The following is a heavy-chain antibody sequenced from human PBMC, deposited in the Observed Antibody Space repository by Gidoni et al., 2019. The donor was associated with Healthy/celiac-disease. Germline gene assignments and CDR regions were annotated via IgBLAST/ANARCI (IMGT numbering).Heavy chain of an antibody. V-gene: IGHV4-39*01. D-gene: IGHD6-13*01. CDR2: IHYSGST. CDR3: ARHKGRAAAGSSFDY. Sequence: QLQLQESGPGLVKPSETLSLTCTVYGGPTSRSSYYWGWIRQPPGKGLEGIGSIHYSGSTYYNPSLKSRVTISVDTSKNQFSLKLSSVTAADTAVYYCARHKGRAAAGSSFDYWGQGTLVTVSS. CDR1: GGPTSRSSYY. J-gene: IGHJ4*02.